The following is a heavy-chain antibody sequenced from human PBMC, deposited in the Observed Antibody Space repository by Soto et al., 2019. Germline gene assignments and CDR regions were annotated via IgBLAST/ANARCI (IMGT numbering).Heavy chain of an antibody. D-gene: IGHD3-10*01. CDR3: ARAKRPQSGSGQSSHSNWVDP. V-gene: IGHV1-69*13. CDR2: IIPIFGTS. J-gene: IGHJ5*02. Sequence: SVKVSFKASGGTFTNLAINWVRQAPGQGFEWMGGIIPIFGTSTSAQKFQDRVTISANPSKSTAYLELSSLRSEDTAIYYCARAKRPQSGSGQSSHSNWVDPWG. CDR1: GGTFTNLA.